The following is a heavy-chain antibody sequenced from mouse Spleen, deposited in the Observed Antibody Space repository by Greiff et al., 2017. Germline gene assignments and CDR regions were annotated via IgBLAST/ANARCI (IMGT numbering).Heavy chain of an antibody. CDR2: INPSTGGT. J-gene: IGHJ4*01. CDR3: ARPYYYAMDY. Sequence: EVQVVESGPELVKPGASVTISCTASGYSFTGYYLNWVKQSPEKSLEWIGEINPSTGGTTYNQKFKAKATLTVDKSSSTAYMQLKSLTSEDSEVYYCARPYYYAMDYWGQGTSVTVSS. V-gene: IGHV1-42*01. CDR1: GYSFTGYY.